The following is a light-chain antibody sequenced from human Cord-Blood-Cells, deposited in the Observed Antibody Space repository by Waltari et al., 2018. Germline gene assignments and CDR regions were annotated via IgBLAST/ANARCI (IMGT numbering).Light chain of an antibody. V-gene: IGLV2-23*01. CDR1: SSDVGSYNL. Sequence: QSALTQPASVSGSPGQSITISCTGTSSDVGSYNLVSWYQQQPGKAPKLMIYEGSKRPSGVSNRVSGSKSGNTASLTISGLQAEDEADYYCCSYAGSSTPVVFGGGTKLTVL. CDR3: CSYAGSSTPVV. J-gene: IGLJ2*01. CDR2: EGS.